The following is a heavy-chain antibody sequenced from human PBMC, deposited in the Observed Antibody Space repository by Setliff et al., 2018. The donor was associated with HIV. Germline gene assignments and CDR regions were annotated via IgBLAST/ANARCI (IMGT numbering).Heavy chain of an antibody. CDR2: IYRSGTT. J-gene: IGHJ5*02. CDR1: GGSFSNYR. D-gene: IGHD3-10*01. Sequence: ASETLSLTCTIFGGSFSNYRWSWIRQPAGRGLEWIGRIYRSGTTDYKPSLKSRVSMSLDTSRNQFSLKLTSVTAEDTAVYYCARDRHYSGLGSYGPWGPGILVPSPQ. CDR3: ARDRHYSGLGSYGP. V-gene: IGHV4-4*07.